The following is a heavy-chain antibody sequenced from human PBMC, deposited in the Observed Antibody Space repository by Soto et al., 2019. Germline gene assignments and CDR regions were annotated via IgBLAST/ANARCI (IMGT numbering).Heavy chain of an antibody. V-gene: IGHV4-59*01. Sequence: QVQLQESGPGLVKPSETLSLTCTVSGGSISSYYWSWIRQPPGKGLEWIGYIYYSGSTNYNPSLKSRVTISVDTSKNQFSLKLSSVTAADTAVYYCASYSNYGSFDYWGQGTLVTVSS. J-gene: IGHJ4*02. D-gene: IGHD4-4*01. CDR1: GGSISSYY. CDR2: IYYSGST. CDR3: ASYSNYGSFDY.